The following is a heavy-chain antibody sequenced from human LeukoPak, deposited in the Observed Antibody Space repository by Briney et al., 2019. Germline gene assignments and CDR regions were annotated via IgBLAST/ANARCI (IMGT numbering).Heavy chain of an antibody. Sequence: GGSLRLSCAASGFTFSIHSINWVRQAPGKGLEWVSSISSNSDYKYYADSVKGRFTVSRDNAKNLVYLQTNSLRADDTAVYYCVRDNDRSGYYPYFDYWGQGALVTVSS. CDR3: VRDNDRSGYYPYFDY. D-gene: IGHD3-22*01. CDR1: GFTFSIHS. J-gene: IGHJ4*02. CDR2: ISSNSDYK. V-gene: IGHV3-21*01.